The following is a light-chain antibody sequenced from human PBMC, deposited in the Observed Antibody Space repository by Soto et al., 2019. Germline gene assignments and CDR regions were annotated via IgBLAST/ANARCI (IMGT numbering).Light chain of an antibody. CDR3: QNTTDFT. V-gene: IGKV1-5*01. CDR2: DVS. J-gene: IGKJ2*01. Sequence: ESQVSQSPSTLAATVRDTVTMTCRSSSKWLAWYQKKPGKAPKLLIYDVSNLERGVPPRFSGSTSGAESTLTITGLKPDDLGTYYCQNTTDFTFGQGTKVDI. CDR1: SSSKW.